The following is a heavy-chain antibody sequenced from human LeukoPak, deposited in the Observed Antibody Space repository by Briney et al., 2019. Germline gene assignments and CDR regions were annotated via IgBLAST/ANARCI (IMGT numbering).Heavy chain of an antibody. Sequence: EASVKVSCKASGYTFTGYYMHWVRQAPGQGLEWMGWINPNSGGTNYAQKFQGRVTMSTDTSTSTVYMELSSLRSEDTAVYYCARDGANYAFDICGQGTMVTVSS. J-gene: IGHJ3*02. CDR3: ARDGANYAFDI. CDR2: INPNSGGT. D-gene: IGHD4/OR15-4a*01. CDR1: GYTFTGYY. V-gene: IGHV1-2*02.